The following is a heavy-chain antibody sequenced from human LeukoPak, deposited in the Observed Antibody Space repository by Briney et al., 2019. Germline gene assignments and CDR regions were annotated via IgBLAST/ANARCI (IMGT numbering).Heavy chain of an antibody. CDR1: GGSFSGYY. V-gene: IGHV4-34*01. J-gene: IGHJ4*02. CDR3: ARRSQGLVGGDY. D-gene: IGHD6-19*01. CDR2: IYHSGST. Sequence: PSETLSLTCAVYGGSFSGYYWSWVRQPPGKGLEWIGEIYHSGSTNYNPSLTSRVTISVGKTKNQFSLKLSSVTAADTAVYYCARRSQGLVGGDYWGQGTLVTVSS.